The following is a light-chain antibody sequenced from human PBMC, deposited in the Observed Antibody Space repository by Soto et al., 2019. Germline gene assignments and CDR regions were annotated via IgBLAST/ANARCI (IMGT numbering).Light chain of an antibody. CDR2: DAS. CDR3: QQHSNWPVT. CDR1: QSVSSD. J-gene: IGKJ1*01. Sequence: EIVLTQSPATLSLSPGDRATLSCRASQSVSSDLAWYQQKPGQAPRLLIYDASTRATGIPASFSGSGSGTDFALTISILEPEDFAVYYCQQHSNWPVTFGQGTKVEIK. V-gene: IGKV3-11*01.